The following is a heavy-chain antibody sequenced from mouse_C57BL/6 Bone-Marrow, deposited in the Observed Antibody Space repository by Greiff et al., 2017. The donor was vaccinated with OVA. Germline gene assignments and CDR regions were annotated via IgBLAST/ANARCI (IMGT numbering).Heavy chain of an antibody. V-gene: IGHV5-16*01. D-gene: IGHD3-2*02. CDR3: ARASSGYNFDY. CDR2: INYDGSST. CDR1: GFTFSDYY. J-gene: IGHJ2*01. Sequence: EVKLVESEGGLVQPGSSMKLSCTASGFTFSDYYMAWVRQVPEKGLEWVANINYDGSSTYYLDSLKSRFIISRDNAKNILYLQMSSLKSEDTATYYCARASSGYNFDYWGQGTTLTVSS.